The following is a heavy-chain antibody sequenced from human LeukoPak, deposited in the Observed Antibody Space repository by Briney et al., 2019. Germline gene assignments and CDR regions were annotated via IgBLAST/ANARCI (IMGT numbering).Heavy chain of an antibody. CDR2: IYPGDSDT. J-gene: IGHJ6*04. D-gene: IGHD2-2*01. Sequence: GESLKISCKCSGYSFTSYWIAWVRQMPGKGLEWMGNIYPGDSDTRYSPSFQGQVTISADKSISTAYLQWSSLKASDTAMYYCARRHRVHCSSTSCYLDVCGKGTTVTVSS. V-gene: IGHV5-51*01. CDR1: GYSFTSYW. CDR3: ARRHRVHCSSTSCYLDV.